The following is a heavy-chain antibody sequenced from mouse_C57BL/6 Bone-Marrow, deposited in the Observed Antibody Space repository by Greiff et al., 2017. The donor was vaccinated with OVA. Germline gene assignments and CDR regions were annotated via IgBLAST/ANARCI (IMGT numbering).Heavy chain of an antibody. CDR3: TTGVITTALDY. CDR2: IDPENGDT. V-gene: IGHV14-4*01. Sequence: VQLQQSGAELVRPGASVKLSCTASGFNIKDDYMHWVKQRPEQGLEWIGWIDPENGDTEYAAKFKGKATITAYTSSNTAYLQLSSLTSEDTAVYYCTTGVITTALDYWGQGTTLTVSS. J-gene: IGHJ2*01. D-gene: IGHD1-1*01. CDR1: GFNIKDDY.